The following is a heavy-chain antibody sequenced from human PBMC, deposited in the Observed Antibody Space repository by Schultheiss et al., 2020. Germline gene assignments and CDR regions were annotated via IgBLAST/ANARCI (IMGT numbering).Heavy chain of an antibody. J-gene: IGHJ5*02. V-gene: IGHV1-46*01. CDR3: ARDYPIVVVSSPGANWFDP. CDR1: GYTFTSYY. D-gene: IGHD3-22*01. CDR2: INPSGGST. Sequence: ASVKVSCKASGYTFTSYYMHWVRQAPGQGLEWMGIINPSGGSTSYAQKFQGRVTMTRDTSTSTVYMELSSLRSEDTAVYYCARDYPIVVVSSPGANWFDPWGQGTLVTVSS.